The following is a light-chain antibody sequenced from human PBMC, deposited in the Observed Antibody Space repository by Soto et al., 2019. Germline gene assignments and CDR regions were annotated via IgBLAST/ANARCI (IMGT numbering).Light chain of an antibody. CDR1: RSDIGAYNF. V-gene: IGLV2-14*03. CDR3: TSWTTSTTMI. CDR2: DVN. Sequence: QSVLTHPASVSGSPGQSITISCTGTRSDIGAYNFVSWYQQHPGEVPKLILYDVNVRPSGVSNRFSGSKSGNTASLTISGLQAEDEADYYCTSWTTSTTMIFGGGTKVTVL. J-gene: IGLJ2*01.